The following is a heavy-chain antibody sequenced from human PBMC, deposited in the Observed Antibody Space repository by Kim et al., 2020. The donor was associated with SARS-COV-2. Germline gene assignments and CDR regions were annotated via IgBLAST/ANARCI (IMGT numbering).Heavy chain of an antibody. CDR3: AGDSGAAAGPWGNYYGMDV. J-gene: IGHJ6*02. Sequence: RFTIARDNAKNSLYLQMNSLRAEDTAVYYCAGDSGAAAGPWGNYYGMDVWGQGTTVTVSS. D-gene: IGHD6-13*01. V-gene: IGHV3-11*06.